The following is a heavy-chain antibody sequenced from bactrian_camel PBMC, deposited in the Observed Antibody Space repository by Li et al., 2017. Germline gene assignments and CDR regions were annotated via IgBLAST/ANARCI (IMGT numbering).Heavy chain of an antibody. D-gene: IGHD1*01. CDR2: ICGSGYT. J-gene: IGHJ4*01. Sequence: HVQLVESGGGSVQAGRSLRLSCAASESTYDRGYCMAWFRQASGKECEGVAAICGSGYTDYAGSVAGRFTVSKDNAKNALLLQMDNLRPEDSAIYYCAAARIGFPSLARYLYAYWGPGTQVTVS. CDR1: ESTYDRGYC. V-gene: IGHV3S55*01. CDR3: AAARIGFPSLARYLYAY.